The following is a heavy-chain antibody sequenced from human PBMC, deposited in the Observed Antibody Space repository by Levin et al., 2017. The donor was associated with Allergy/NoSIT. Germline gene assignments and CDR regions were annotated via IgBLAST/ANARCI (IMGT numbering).Heavy chain of an antibody. CDR1: GFTFNSYA. Sequence: SCAASGFTFNSYAMSWVRQAPGKGLEWVSAISGSGGSTYYADSVKGRFTISRDSSKNTLYLQMDSLRAEDTAVYYCAKDLVEAAAGSYYFDYWGQGTLVTVSS. D-gene: IGHD6-13*01. CDR2: ISGSGGST. CDR3: AKDLVEAAAGSYYFDY. J-gene: IGHJ4*02. V-gene: IGHV3-23*01.